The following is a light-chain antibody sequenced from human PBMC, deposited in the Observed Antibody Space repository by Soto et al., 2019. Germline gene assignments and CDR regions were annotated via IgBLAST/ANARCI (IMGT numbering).Light chain of an antibody. Sequence: EIVLTQSPATLSLSPGERATLSCRASQSVSSYLAWYQQKPGQAPRLLIYDASNRATGIPARFSGSGSGTDFTHTINSLEPEEVAVYYYQQRSNWPLTFGGGTKVEIK. CDR2: DAS. CDR1: QSVSSY. J-gene: IGKJ4*01. CDR3: QQRSNWPLT. V-gene: IGKV3-11*01.